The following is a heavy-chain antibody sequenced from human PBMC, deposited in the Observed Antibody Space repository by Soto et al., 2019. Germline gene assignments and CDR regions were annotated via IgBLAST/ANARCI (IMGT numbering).Heavy chain of an antibody. Sequence: GGSLRLSCAASGFTLSTYGIHWVRQAPGKGLEWVAVIWHDASNTYYVESVRGRFTTTRDNSKNTVYLQMDSLRVEDTALYYCAREPTVFDSWGQRTKVTVSS. CDR3: AREPTVFDS. V-gene: IGHV3-33*01. CDR1: GFTLSTYG. CDR2: IWHDASNT. D-gene: IGHD2-21*02. J-gene: IGHJ3*02.